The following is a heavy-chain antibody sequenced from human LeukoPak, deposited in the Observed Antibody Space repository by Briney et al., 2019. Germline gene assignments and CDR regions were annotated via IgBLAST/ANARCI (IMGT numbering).Heavy chain of an antibody. V-gene: IGHV3-21*04. CDR3: AKAVPPGGGRFDS. J-gene: IGHJ4*02. CDR2: ISSSSSYI. D-gene: IGHD3-16*01. CDR1: GFTFSSYS. Sequence: GGSLRLSCAASGFTFSSYSMNWVRQAPGKGLEWVSSISSSSSYIYYADSVKGRFTISRDNSKNTLWLQMNSLRAEDTAIYYWAKAVPPGGGRFDSGGKGTLVTVSS.